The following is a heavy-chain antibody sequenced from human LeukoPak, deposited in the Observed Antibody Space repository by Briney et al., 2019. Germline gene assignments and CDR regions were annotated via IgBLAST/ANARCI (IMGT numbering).Heavy chain of an antibody. Sequence: GGSLRLSCAASGFTFSSYAMHWVRQAPGKGLEWVAVISYDGSNKYYADSVKGRFTISRDKSKNTLYLQMNSLRAEDTAVYYCARVSSVDPAKYYYGMDVWGQGTTVTVSS. CDR3: ARVSSVDPAKYYYGMDV. CDR2: ISYDGSNK. D-gene: IGHD3-22*01. J-gene: IGHJ6*02. V-gene: IGHV3-30*04. CDR1: GFTFSSYA.